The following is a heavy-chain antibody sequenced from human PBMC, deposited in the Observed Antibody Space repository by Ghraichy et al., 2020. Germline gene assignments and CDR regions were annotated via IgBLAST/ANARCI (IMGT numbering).Heavy chain of an antibody. Sequence: GESLNISCKGSGYSFTSYWIGWVRQMPGKGLEWMGIIYPGDSDTRYSPSFQGQVTISADKSISTAYLQWSSLKASDTAMYYCARRGETNGEFQLLGYWGQGTLVTVSS. CDR2: IYPGDSDT. V-gene: IGHV5-51*01. CDR1: GYSFTSYW. D-gene: IGHD2-2*01. CDR3: ARRGETNGEFQLLGY. J-gene: IGHJ4*02.